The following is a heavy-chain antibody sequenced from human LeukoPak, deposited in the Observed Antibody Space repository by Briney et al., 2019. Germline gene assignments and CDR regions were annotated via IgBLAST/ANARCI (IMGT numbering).Heavy chain of an antibody. CDR1: SGSISTSNYY. J-gene: IGHJ5*02. CDR3: ARKPAAMRKNWFDP. V-gene: IGHV4-39*07. D-gene: IGHD2-2*01. Sequence: PSETLSLTCTVSSGSISTSNYYWGWVRQPPGKALEWIGNIFYSGSTYYSPSLKSRVTISLDTSRNHFSLKLNSVTAADTAVYYCARKPAAMRKNWFDPWGQGTLVTVSS. CDR2: IFYSGST.